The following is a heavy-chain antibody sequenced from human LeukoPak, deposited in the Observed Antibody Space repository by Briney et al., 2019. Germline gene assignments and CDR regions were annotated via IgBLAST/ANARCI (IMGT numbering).Heavy chain of an antibody. CDR3: ARGMTTVVTPGVY. J-gene: IGHJ4*02. D-gene: IGHD4-23*01. V-gene: IGHV1-2*02. CDR2: INPNSGGT. CDR1: GCTFTGYY. Sequence: ASVKVSCKASGCTFTGYYMHWVRQAPGQGLEWMGWINPNSGGTNYAQKFQGRVTMTRDTSISTAYMQLSRLRSDDTAVYYCARGMTTVVTPGVYWGQGTLVTVSS.